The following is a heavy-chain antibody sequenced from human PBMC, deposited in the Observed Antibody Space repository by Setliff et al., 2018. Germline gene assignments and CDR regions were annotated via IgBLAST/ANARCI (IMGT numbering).Heavy chain of an antibody. D-gene: IGHD5-12*01. CDR3: ARVGATAQVIDY. Sequence: HPGGSLRLSCAASGFTFSSYWMHWVRQAPGKGLVWVSRINSDGSSTSYADSVKGRFTISRDNAKNTLYLQMNSLRAEDTAVYYCARVGATAQVIDYWGQGTLVTVSS. CDR1: GFTFSSYW. J-gene: IGHJ4*02. CDR2: INSDGSST. V-gene: IGHV3-74*01.